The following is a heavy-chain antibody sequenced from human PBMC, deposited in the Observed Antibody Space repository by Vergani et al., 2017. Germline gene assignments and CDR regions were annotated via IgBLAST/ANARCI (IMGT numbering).Heavy chain of an antibody. V-gene: IGHV3-23*01. D-gene: IGHD3-9*01. CDR2: ISGSGGST. Sequence: EVQLLESGGGLVQPGGSLRLSCAASGFTFSSYAMSWVRQAPGKGLEWVSAISGSGGSTYYADSVKGRFTISRDNSKNTMYLQMNSLRAEDTAVYYCAKGPNYDILTGYYEGPYFDYWGQGTLVTVSS. CDR1: GFTFSSYA. J-gene: IGHJ4*02. CDR3: AKGPNYDILTGYYEGPYFDY.